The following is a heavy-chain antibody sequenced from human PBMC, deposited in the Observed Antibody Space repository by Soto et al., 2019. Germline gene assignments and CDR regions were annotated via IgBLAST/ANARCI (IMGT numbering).Heavy chain of an antibody. CDR1: GGSISSSSYY. D-gene: IGHD2-21*02. V-gene: IGHV4-39*01. CDR2: IYYSGST. Sequence: SSETLSLTCTVSGGSISSSSYYWGWIRQPPGKGLEWIGRIYYSGSTYYNPSLKSRVTISVDTSKNQFSLKLSSVTAADTAVYYCAREHIVVVTAILGVGSDYYYYGMDVWGQGTTVTVSS. CDR3: AREHIVVVTAILGVGSDYYYYGMDV. J-gene: IGHJ6*02.